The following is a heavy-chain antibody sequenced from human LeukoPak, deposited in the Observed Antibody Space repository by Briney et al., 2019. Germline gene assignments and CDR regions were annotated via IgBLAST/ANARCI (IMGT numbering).Heavy chain of an antibody. CDR3: AMVRGVMLGLFDY. J-gene: IGHJ4*02. CDR2: IYHSGST. CDR1: GGSISSSNW. Sequence: SETLSLTCAVSGGSISSSNWWSWVRQPPGKGLEWIGEIYHSGSTNYNPSLKSRVTISVDKSKNQFSLKLSSVTAADTAVYYCAMVRGVMLGLFDYWGQGTLVTVSS. V-gene: IGHV4-4*02. D-gene: IGHD3-10*01.